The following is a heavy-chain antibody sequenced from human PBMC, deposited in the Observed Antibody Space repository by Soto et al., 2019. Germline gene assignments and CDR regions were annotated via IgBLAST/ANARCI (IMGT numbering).Heavy chain of an antibody. Sequence: QVQLVQSGDEVKKPGASVKVSCKASGYTFTNYGISWVRQAPGQGLEWMGWISPYNGNTKYPQKLQGRVTMTTDTSTHTSYMELRSLRSDDTAHYFWARYGDRCTSTRCSPWPDTHFDLWGRGTLVTVSS. D-gene: IGHD2-2*01. J-gene: IGHJ2*01. CDR1: GYTFTNYG. V-gene: IGHV1-18*01. CDR2: ISPYNGNT. CDR3: ARYGDRCTSTRCSPWPDTHFDL.